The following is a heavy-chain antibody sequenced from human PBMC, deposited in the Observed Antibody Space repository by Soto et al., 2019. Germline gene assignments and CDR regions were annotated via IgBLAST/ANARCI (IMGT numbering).Heavy chain of an antibody. J-gene: IGHJ3*02. CDR2: IYSGGST. V-gene: IGHV3-53*02. Sequence: EVQLVETGGGLIQPGGSLRLSCAASGFTVSSNYMSWVRQAPGKGLEWVSVIYSGGSTYYADSVKGRFTISRDNSKNTLYLQMNSLRAEDTAVYYCARGIILGDGYNFIGEGEHDAFDIWGQGTMVTVSS. D-gene: IGHD5-12*01. CDR3: ARGIILGDGYNFIGEGEHDAFDI. CDR1: GFTVSSNY.